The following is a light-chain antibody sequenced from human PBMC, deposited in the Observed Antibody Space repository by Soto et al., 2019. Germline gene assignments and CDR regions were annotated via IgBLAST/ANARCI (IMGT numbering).Light chain of an antibody. CDR2: GAS. CDR1: QSVSSN. V-gene: IGKV3D-15*01. CDR3: QQYDSWPLT. Sequence: EIVLTQSPATLSVSPGERATLSCRASQSVSSNLAWYQQKPGQAPRLLIYGASTRATGIPDRFRGSGSGTEFTLTISSLQSGDFAVYYCQQYDSWPLTFGGGTKVDIK. J-gene: IGKJ4*01.